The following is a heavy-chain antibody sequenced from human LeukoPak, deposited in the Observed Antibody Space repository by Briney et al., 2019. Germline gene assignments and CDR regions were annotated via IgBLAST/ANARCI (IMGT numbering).Heavy chain of an antibody. CDR1: GYTFTSYD. Sequence: GASVKVSCKASGYTFTSYDINWVRQATGQALEWMGWMNPNSGNTGYAQKFQGRVTITRNTSISTAYMELSSLRSEDTAVYYCARGGITIFGVAPPEYKNNWFDPWGQGTLVTVSS. V-gene: IGHV1-8*03. CDR2: MNPNSGNT. D-gene: IGHD3-3*01. CDR3: ARGGITIFGVAPPEYKNNWFDP. J-gene: IGHJ5*02.